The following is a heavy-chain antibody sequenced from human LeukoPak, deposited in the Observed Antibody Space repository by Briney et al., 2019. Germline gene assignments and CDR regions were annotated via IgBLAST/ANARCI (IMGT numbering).Heavy chain of an antibody. CDR2: IYYSGST. CDR1: GGSFSGYY. V-gene: IGHV4-34*01. J-gene: IGHJ5*02. CDR3: ARVVRWELLGWFDP. Sequence: SETLSLTCAVYGGSFSGYYWGWIRQPPGKGLEWIGSIYYSGSTYYNPSLKSRVTISVDTSKNQFSLKLSSVTAADTAVYYCARVVRWELLGWFDPWGQGTLVTVSS. D-gene: IGHD1-26*01.